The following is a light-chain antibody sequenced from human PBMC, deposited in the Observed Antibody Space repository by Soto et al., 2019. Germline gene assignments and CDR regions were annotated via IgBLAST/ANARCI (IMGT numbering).Light chain of an antibody. CDR2: EAS. V-gene: IGKV3-11*01. J-gene: IGKJ4*01. CDR1: QSVRSY. Sequence: EIVLTQSPATLSLSPGERATLSCRASQSVRSYLAWYQQKPGQAPRLLIYEASNRATGIPARFSGSGSGTDRTLTISSLEPEDFAVYYCQQRSNWPLTFGGGTKVEIK. CDR3: QQRSNWPLT.